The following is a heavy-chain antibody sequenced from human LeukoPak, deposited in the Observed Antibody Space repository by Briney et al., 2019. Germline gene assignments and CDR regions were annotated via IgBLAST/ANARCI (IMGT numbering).Heavy chain of an antibody. CDR2: ISGSGGST. J-gene: IGHJ3*02. D-gene: IGHD3-22*01. CDR1: GFTFSSYA. V-gene: IGHV3-23*01. Sequence: PGGSLRLSCAASGFTFSSYAMSWVRQAPGKGLEWVSAISGSGGSTYYADSVKGRFTISRDNSKNTLYLQMNSLRAEDTAVYYCAKDRASSGYYYGDAFDIWGQGTMVTVS. CDR3: AKDRASSGYYYGDAFDI.